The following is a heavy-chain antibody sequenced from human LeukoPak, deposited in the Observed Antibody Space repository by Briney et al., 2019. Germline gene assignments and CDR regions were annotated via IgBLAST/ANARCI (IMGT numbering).Heavy chain of an antibody. Sequence: RASVKVSCKASGYTFTTYYMHWVRQAPGQGLEWVGVINPSGGTTTYAQKLQGRVTMTRDTSTSTVYMELSSLRIEDTAVYYCSRDLGGSYNDYWGQGTMVPVSS. J-gene: IGHJ4*02. CDR2: INPSGGTT. D-gene: IGHD1-26*01. CDR3: SRDLGGSYNDY. CDR1: GYTFTTYY. V-gene: IGHV1-46*04.